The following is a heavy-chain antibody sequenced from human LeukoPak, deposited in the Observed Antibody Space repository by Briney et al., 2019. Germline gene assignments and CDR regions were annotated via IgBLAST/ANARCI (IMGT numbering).Heavy chain of an antibody. Sequence: GGSLRLSCSASGFTFSNYWLTWVRQSPGKGLEWVAIIKHDGSDKYCVDSVKGRFTISSDNAKNSLYLQVCSLRAEDTAVYYCARGGHRQKEFWGQGTLVTVSS. CDR3: ARGGHRQKEF. CDR2: IKHDGSDK. CDR1: GFTFSNYW. J-gene: IGHJ4*02. D-gene: IGHD3-10*01. V-gene: IGHV3-7*01.